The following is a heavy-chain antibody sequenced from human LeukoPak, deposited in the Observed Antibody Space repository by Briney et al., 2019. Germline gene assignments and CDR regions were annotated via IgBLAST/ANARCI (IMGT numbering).Heavy chain of an antibody. CDR2: ISSSSSYI. D-gene: IGHD2-15*01. V-gene: IGHV3-21*01. Sequence: PGGSLRLSCAASGFTFSSYSMNWVRQAPGQGLEWVSSISSSSSYIYYSDSVKGRFTIFRDNSKNTPYLQMNSLRVEDTAVYYCAWELPTDHWGQGTLVTVSS. J-gene: IGHJ4*02. CDR1: GFTFSSYS. CDR3: AWELPTDH.